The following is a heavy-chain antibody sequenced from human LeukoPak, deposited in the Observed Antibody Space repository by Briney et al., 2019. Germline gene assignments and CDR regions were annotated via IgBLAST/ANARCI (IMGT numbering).Heavy chain of an antibody. CDR2: IDVTTGGS. Sequence: GGSLRLSCAASGFTLSSYAMSWVRQAPGKGLEWVSTIDVTTGGSYYADSVKGWFTSSRDTFQNTLYLQLNSLRGDDTAVYYCAKVNYYQPYFWGQGTLVTVSS. V-gene: IGHV3-23*01. CDR1: GFTLSSYA. CDR3: AKVNYYQPYF. J-gene: IGHJ4*02. D-gene: IGHD2-2*01.